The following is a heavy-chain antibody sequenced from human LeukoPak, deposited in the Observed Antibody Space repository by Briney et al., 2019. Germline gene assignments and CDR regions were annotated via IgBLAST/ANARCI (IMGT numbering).Heavy chain of an antibody. V-gene: IGHV4-59*01. D-gene: IGHD3-22*01. CDR1: GVSISNYY. J-gene: IGHJ4*02. CDR2: IHYSGST. Sequence: SETLSLTCSVSGVSISNYYWSWLRQPPGKGLEWVGYIHYSGSTNYNPSLKSRVTISVDTSKNQFSLKLTSVTAADTAVYYCARVDDTSGYFYKFDYWGEGTLVTVSS. CDR3: ARVDDTSGYFYKFDY.